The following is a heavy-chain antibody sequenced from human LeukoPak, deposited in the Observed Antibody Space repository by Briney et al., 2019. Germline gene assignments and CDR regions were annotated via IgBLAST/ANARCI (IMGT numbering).Heavy chain of an antibody. CDR1: GGSISSYY. V-gene: IGHV4-59*01. Sequence: SETLSLTCTVSGGSISSYYWSWIRQPPGKGLEWIGYIYYSGSTNYNPSLKSRVTISVDTSKNQFSLKLSSVTAADTAVYYRARSGIAVAGTWFDPWGQGTLVTVSS. D-gene: IGHD6-19*01. CDR2: IYYSGST. CDR3: ARSGIAVAGTWFDP. J-gene: IGHJ5*02.